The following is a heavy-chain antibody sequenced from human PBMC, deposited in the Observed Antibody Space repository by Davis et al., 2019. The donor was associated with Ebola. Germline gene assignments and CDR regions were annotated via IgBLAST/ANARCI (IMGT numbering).Heavy chain of an antibody. CDR3: SADGRYDDTRKAAFDV. V-gene: IGHV1-58*01. D-gene: IGHD3-16*01. Sequence: AASVKVSCKASGCTFSKSAVQWVRQARGQRLEWIGWIAVGGGYTSHAQKFQDRVIIDRDMSTGTVNMELSGLTSEDTAVYYCSADGRYDDTRKAAFDVWGQGSMVTVSS. J-gene: IGHJ3*01. CDR2: IAVGGGYT. CDR1: GCTFSKSA.